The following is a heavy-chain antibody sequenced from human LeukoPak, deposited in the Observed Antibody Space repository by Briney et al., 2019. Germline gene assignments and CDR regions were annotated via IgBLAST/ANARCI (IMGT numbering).Heavy chain of an antibody. Sequence: GGSLRLSCAASGLTFSSYSMNWVRQAPGKGLEWVSSISSSSSYIYYADSVKGRFTISRDNAKNSLYLQMNSLRAEDTAVYYCARGGYCSGGSCYFDTDYWGQGTLVTVSS. V-gene: IGHV3-21*01. CDR1: GLTFSSYS. CDR2: ISSSSSYI. J-gene: IGHJ4*02. CDR3: ARGGYCSGGSCYFDTDY. D-gene: IGHD2-15*01.